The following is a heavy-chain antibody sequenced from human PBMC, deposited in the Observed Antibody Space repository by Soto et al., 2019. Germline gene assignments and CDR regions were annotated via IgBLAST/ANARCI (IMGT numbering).Heavy chain of an antibody. J-gene: IGHJ6*02. CDR3: ARDDCSSTSCFYYYYGMDV. CDR2: ISAYNGNT. D-gene: IGHD2-2*01. V-gene: IGHV1-18*04. CDR1: GYTFTSYG. Sequence: QVQLVQSGAEVKKPGASVKVSCKASGYTFTSYGISWVRQAPGQGLEWMGWISAYNGNTNYAQKLQGRVTMTTDTSTSTAYMELRSLRSDDTAVYYCARDDCSSTSCFYYYYGMDVWGHGTTVTVSS.